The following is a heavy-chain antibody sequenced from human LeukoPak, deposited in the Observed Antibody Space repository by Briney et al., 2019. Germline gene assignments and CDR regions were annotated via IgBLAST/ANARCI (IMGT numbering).Heavy chain of an antibody. V-gene: IGHV4-39*01. Sequence: SETLSLTCTVSGGSISTYYWGWIRQPPGKGLEWIGSIYYSGSTNYNPSLKSRVTISVDTSKNQFSLNLTSVTAADTAVYYCARHKSPSPLHWGQGTLVTVSS. CDR1: GGSISTYY. CDR2: IYYSGST. J-gene: IGHJ4*02. CDR3: ARHKSPSPLH.